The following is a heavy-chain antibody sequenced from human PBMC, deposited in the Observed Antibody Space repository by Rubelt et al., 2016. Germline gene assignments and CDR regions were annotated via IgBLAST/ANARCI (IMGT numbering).Heavy chain of an antibody. V-gene: IGHV3-23*01. D-gene: IGHD3/OR15-3a*01. CDR1: GFTFSSYA. CDR3: AKGTGPRRGGTDY. J-gene: IGHJ4*02. CDR2: ISGSGGSK. Sequence: EVQLLESGGGLVQPGGSLRLSCAASGFTFSSYAMSWVRQAPGKGLEWVSAISGSGGSKYYADSVKGRFTISGDNSKNTLYRQMNSLRAEDTAVYYCAKGTGPRRGGTDYWGQGTLVTVSS.